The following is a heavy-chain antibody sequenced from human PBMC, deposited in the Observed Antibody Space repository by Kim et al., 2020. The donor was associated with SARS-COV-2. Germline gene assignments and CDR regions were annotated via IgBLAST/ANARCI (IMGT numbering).Heavy chain of an antibody. CDR1: GASLRFSTFY. CDR2: AYYSGSA. CDR3: VRDGQQLPHHNRID. D-gene: IGHD1-1*01. V-gene: IGHV4-39*02. J-gene: IGHJ4*02. Sequence: SETLSLTCSVSGASLRFSTFYWGWVRQLPGKGLEWIGSAYYSGSAYYNPSLRSRVTISVDTSNNQISLNLNSLTAADTAVYFCVRDGQQLPHHNRIDWGQGTLDTVSS.